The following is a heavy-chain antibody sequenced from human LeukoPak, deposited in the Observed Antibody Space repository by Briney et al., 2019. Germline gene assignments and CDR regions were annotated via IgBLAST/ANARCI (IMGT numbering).Heavy chain of an antibody. CDR2: IGGGVSRT. J-gene: IGHJ4*02. Sequence: GGSLRLSCAASGFIFSSYTIIWVRQAPGKGLEWVSGIGGGVSRTYYADSVKARFTISRDNSKNTVYLQINRLRAEDTALYYCAKLIHLEGATKGYFESWGQGTLVPV. CDR1: GFIFSSYT. D-gene: IGHD1-26*01. CDR3: AKLIHLEGATKGYFES. V-gene: IGHV3-23*01.